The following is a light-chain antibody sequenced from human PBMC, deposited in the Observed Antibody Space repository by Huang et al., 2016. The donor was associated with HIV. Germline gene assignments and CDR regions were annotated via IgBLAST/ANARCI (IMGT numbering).Light chain of an antibody. CDR3: QHYGTLFT. CDR1: QSVSASN. Sequence: EIILTQSPATLSLSPGETATLSCRASQSVSASNLAWYQQKLGQAPRLLIYGASTRATGIADRFSASGSGTDFTLTISRLEPEDFAVYYCQHYGTLFTFGQGTEVEIK. J-gene: IGKJ2*01. V-gene: IGKV3-20*01. CDR2: GAS.